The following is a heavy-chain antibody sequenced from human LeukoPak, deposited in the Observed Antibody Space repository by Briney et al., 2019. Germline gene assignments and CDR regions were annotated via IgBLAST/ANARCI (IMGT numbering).Heavy chain of an antibody. CDR3: ASWGVCSGGSCYQKDHAFDI. Sequence: PSETLSLTCTVSGGSISSYYWSWIRQPPGEGLEWIGYIYYSGSTNHNPSLKSRVTISVDTSKNQFSLKLSSVTAADTAVYYCASWGVCSGGSCYQKDHAFDIWGQGTMVTVSS. D-gene: IGHD2-15*01. CDR1: GGSISSYY. CDR2: IYYSGST. J-gene: IGHJ3*02. V-gene: IGHV4-59*01.